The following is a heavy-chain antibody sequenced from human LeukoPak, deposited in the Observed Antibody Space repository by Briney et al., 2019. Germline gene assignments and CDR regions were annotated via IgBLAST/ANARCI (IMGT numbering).Heavy chain of an antibody. J-gene: IGHJ4*02. V-gene: IGHV4-39*01. Sequence: PSETLSLTCTVSGGSVSSSSYYWGWVRQPPGKGLEWIGSIYYSGSTYYNPSLKSRVTISVDTSKNQFSLKLSSVIAADTAVYYCARQFRVAARQPYIDYWGQGTLVTVSS. CDR2: IYYSGST. D-gene: IGHD6-6*01. CDR3: ARQFRVAARQPYIDY. CDR1: GGSVSSSSYY.